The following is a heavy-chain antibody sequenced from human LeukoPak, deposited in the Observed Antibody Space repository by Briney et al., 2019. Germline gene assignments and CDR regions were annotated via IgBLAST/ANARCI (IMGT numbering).Heavy chain of an antibody. CDR2: INTSGTYI. J-gene: IGHJ6*02. Sequence: GGSLRLSCAASGFTFTRFNMNWVRQAPGKGLELVSSINTSGTYIYYADSVKGRFTISRDNAKNSLYLQMNSLRAEDTAVYYCARPFYYDNNGGEGMDVWGQGTTVTVSS. D-gene: IGHD3-22*01. CDR3: ARPFYYDNNGGEGMDV. CDR1: GFTFTRFN. V-gene: IGHV3-21*06.